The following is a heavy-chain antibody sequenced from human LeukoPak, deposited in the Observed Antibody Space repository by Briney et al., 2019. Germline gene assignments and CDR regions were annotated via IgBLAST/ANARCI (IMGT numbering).Heavy chain of an antibody. CDR2: IYYSGST. J-gene: IGHJ4*02. CDR3: ARDIGYSSSWYDLDY. D-gene: IGHD6-13*01. Sequence: PSETLSLTCTVSGDSISSSYWSWIRQPPGKGLEWIGYIYYSGSTNYNPSLKSRVTISVDTSKNQFSLKLSSVTAADTAVYYCARDIGYSSSWYDLDYWGQGTLVTVSS. V-gene: IGHV4-59*01. CDR1: GDSISSSY.